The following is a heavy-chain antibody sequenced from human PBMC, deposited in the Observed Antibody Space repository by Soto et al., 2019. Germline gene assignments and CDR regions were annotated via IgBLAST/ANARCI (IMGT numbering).Heavy chain of an antibody. CDR2: FDTEDGET. D-gene: IGHD2-2*02. CDR3: AALLYSNWFDP. V-gene: IGHV1-24*01. J-gene: IGHJ5*02. Sequence: VASVKVSCKVSGYTLTELSMHWVRQAPGKGLEWMGGFDTEDGETIYAQKFQGRVTMTEDTSTDTAYMELSSLRSEDTAVYYCAALLYSNWFDPWGQGTLVTVSS. CDR1: GYTLTELS.